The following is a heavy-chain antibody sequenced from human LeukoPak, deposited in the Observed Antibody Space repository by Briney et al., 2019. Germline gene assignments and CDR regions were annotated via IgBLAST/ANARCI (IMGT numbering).Heavy chain of an antibody. Sequence: GASVKVSCKASGYTFTGYYMHWVRQAPGQGLEWMGRINPNSGGTNYAQKFQGRVTTTRDTSISTAYMELSRLRSDDTAVYYCARDRNDFWSGYYNWFDPWGQGTLVTVSS. CDR2: INPNSGGT. D-gene: IGHD3-3*01. J-gene: IGHJ5*02. CDR3: ARDRNDFWSGYYNWFDP. V-gene: IGHV1-2*06. CDR1: GYTFTGYY.